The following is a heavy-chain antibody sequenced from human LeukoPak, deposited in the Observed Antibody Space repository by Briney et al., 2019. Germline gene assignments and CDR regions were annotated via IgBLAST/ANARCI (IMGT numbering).Heavy chain of an antibody. Sequence: SETLSLTCAVYGGSFSGYYWSWIRQPPGKGLEWIGEINHSGSTNYNPSLKSRVTISVDTSKNQFSLKLSSVTAADTAVYYCARVVEGYDILTGAYYYYMDVWGKGTTVTVSS. CDR2: INHSGST. D-gene: IGHD3-9*01. CDR3: ARVVEGYDILTGAYYYYMDV. CDR1: GGSFSGYY. V-gene: IGHV4-34*01. J-gene: IGHJ6*03.